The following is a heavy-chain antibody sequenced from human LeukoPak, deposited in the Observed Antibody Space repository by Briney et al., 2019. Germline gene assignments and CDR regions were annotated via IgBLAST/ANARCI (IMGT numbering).Heavy chain of an antibody. Sequence: GGSLRLSCEASGFTFSNYFMNWFRQAPGKGLELVSSISSRGGSIDYADSVKGRFTISRDNSKNTLYLQMNSLRAEDTAVYYCAKDMGPYRSSSSPCDYWGQGTLVTVSS. D-gene: IGHD6-6*01. V-gene: IGHV3-23*01. CDR2: ISSRGGSI. CDR1: GFTFSNYF. J-gene: IGHJ4*02. CDR3: AKDMGPYRSSSSPCDY.